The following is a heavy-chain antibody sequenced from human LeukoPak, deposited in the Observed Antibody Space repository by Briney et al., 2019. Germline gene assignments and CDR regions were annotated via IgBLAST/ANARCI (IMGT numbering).Heavy chain of an antibody. Sequence: SETLSLTCTVSGGSISSSSYYWGWIRQPPGTGLEWIGSIYYSGSTYYNPSLKSRVTISVDTSKNQFSLKLSSVTAADTAVYYCARTQGGYSYGPYYYYGMDVWGQGTTVTVSS. D-gene: IGHD5-18*01. J-gene: IGHJ6*02. V-gene: IGHV4-39*01. CDR2: IYYSGST. CDR1: GGSISSSSYY. CDR3: ARTQGGYSYGPYYYYGMDV.